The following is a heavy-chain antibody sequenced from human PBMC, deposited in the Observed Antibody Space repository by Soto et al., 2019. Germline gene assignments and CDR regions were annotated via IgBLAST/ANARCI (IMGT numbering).Heavy chain of an antibody. CDR3: ATGMRDVYRAFDY. V-gene: IGHV1-69*02. D-gene: IGHD2-2*02. J-gene: IGHJ4*02. CDR1: GGTFSSYT. Sequence: SVKVSCKASGGTFSSYTISWVRQAPGQGLEWMGRIIPILGIANYAQKFQGRVTITADKSTSTAYMELSSLRSEDTAVYYCATGMRDVYRAFDYWGQGTLVTVSS. CDR2: IIPILGIA.